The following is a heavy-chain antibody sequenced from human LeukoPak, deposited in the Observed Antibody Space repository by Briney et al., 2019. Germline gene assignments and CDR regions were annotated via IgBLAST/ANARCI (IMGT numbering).Heavy chain of an antibody. V-gene: IGHV4-59*08. CDR1: GGSISSYY. Sequence: SETLSLTCTVSGGSISSYYWSWIRQPPGKGLKWIGYIYYSGSTNYNPSLKSRVTISVDTSKNQFSLKLSSVTAADTAVYYCARRGYGDYAYYFDYWGQGTLVTVSS. J-gene: IGHJ4*02. D-gene: IGHD4-17*01. CDR3: ARRGYGDYAYYFDY. CDR2: IYYSGST.